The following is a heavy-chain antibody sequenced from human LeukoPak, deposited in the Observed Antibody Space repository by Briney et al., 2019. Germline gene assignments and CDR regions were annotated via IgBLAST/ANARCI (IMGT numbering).Heavy chain of an antibody. CDR3: ARSTGPIDY. CDR1: GDSVSNNSAV. J-gene: IGHJ4*02. V-gene: IGHV6-1*01. D-gene: IGHD1-1*01. Sequence: SQTLSLTCAISGDSVSNNSAVWNWIRQSPSRGLEWLGRTYYRSKWYTYYAVSVKSRISINRDTSKNQISLQLNSVTPEDTAVYYCARSTGPIDYWGQGTLVTVSS. CDR2: TYYRSKWYT.